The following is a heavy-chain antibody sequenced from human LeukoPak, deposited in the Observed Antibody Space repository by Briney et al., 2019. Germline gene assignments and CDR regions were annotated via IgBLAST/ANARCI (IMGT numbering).Heavy chain of an antibody. CDR2: IYTSGST. J-gene: IGHJ3*02. Sequence: PSETLSLTCTVSGGSISSSSYYWSWIRQPAGKGLEWIGRIYTSGSTNYNPSLKSRVTISVDTSKNQFSLKLSSVTAADTAVYYCARDPTYYYDSSGYYGDAFDIWGQGTMVTVSS. V-gene: IGHV4-61*02. D-gene: IGHD3-22*01. CDR1: GGSISSSSYY. CDR3: ARDPTYYYDSSGYYGDAFDI.